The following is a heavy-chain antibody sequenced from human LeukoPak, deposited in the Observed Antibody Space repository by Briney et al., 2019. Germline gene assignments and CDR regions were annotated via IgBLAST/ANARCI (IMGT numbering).Heavy chain of an antibody. D-gene: IGHD4-17*01. CDR3: ARAPDYGDDY. CDR1: GSTVSSYY. Sequence: PGGSLRLSCTASGSTVSSYYMSWVRQAPGKGLEWVSVIYSGGSTYYADSVKGRFTISRDNSKNTVYLQMNSLRAEDTAVYYCARAPDYGDDYWGQGTLVTVSS. J-gene: IGHJ4*02. CDR2: IYSGGST. V-gene: IGHV3-53*01.